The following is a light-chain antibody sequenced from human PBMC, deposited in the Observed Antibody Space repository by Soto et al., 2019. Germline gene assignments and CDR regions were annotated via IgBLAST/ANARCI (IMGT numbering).Light chain of an antibody. CDR3: GTWDSNLNNGVV. J-gene: IGLJ2*01. Sequence: QSVLTQPPSVSAAPGQRVTIFCSGSSSTIGANYVSWYQQLPGTAPILLIYDNHHRPSGITDRFSGSKSGTSATLVITGLQTGDEADYYCGTWDSNLNNGVVFGGGTKLTVL. CDR2: DNH. CDR1: SSTIGANY. V-gene: IGLV1-51*01.